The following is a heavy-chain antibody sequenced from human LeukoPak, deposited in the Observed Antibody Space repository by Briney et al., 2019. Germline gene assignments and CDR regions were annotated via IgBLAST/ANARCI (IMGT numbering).Heavy chain of an antibody. CDR2: IYYSGST. CDR3: ARGSGAALYYYYGMDV. J-gene: IGHJ6*04. D-gene: IGHD1-26*01. CDR1: GGSISSGDYY. V-gene: IGHV4-30-4*01. Sequence: SETLSLTCTVSGGSISSGDYYWSWIRQPPGTGLEWIGYIYYSGSTYYSPSLKSRLTISVDTSKNHFSLKLSSVAAADTAVYYCARGSGAALYYYYGMDVWGKGTTVTVSS.